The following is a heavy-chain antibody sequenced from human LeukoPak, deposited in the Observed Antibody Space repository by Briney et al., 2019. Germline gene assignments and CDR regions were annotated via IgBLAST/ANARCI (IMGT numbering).Heavy chain of an antibody. Sequence: PGESLKISCKGSGYSFTTYWIGWVRQMPGKGLEWMGIIYPGDSDTRYSPSFQGQVTISADKSISTAYLQWSSLKASDTAMYYCARSRVPAANAFDIWGQGTMVTVSS. V-gene: IGHV5-51*01. CDR2: IYPGDSDT. J-gene: IGHJ3*02. CDR1: GYSFTTYW. CDR3: ARSRVPAANAFDI. D-gene: IGHD2-2*01.